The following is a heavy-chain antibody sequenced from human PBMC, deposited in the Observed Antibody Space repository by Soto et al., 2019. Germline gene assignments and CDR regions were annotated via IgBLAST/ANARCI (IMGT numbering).Heavy chain of an antibody. D-gene: IGHD3-16*01. CDR1: GFTFSSYE. J-gene: IGHJ5*02. CDR2: ISSSGSTI. CDR3: ARETRVITFGGGFFDP. V-gene: IGHV3-48*03. Sequence: VQLVESGGGLVQPGGSLRLSCAASGFTFSSYEMNWVRQAPGKGLEWVSYISSSGSTIYYADSVKGRFTISRDNAKNSLYLQMNSLRAEDTAVYYCARETRVITFGGGFFDPWGQGTLVTVSS.